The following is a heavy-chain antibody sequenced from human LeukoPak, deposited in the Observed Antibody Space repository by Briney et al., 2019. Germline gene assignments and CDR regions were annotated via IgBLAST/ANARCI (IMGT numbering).Heavy chain of an antibody. J-gene: IGHJ4*02. V-gene: IGHV3-23*01. CDR2: ISVSGNT. Sequence: TGGSLRLSCAASGFTLSSYAMSWVRQAPGKGLEWVSAISVSGNTYHADSVKGRFTISRDNSKNTLYLQMNSLRAEDTAVYYCAKDSCYYDSSGYYYVRYFDYWGQGTLVTVSS. CDR1: GFTLSSYA. D-gene: IGHD3-22*01. CDR3: AKDSCYYDSSGYYYVRYFDY.